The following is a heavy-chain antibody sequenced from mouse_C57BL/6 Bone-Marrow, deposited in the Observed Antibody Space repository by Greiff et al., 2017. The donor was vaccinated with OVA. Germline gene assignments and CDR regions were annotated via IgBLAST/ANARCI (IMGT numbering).Heavy chain of an antibody. CDR2: IWSGGST. CDR1: GFSLTSYG. Sequence: QVQLQQSGPGLVQPSQSLSITCTVSGFSLTSYGVHWVRQSPGKGLEWLGVIWSGGSTDYNAAFISSLSISKDNSKSQVFFKMNSLQADDTAIYYCARTGGYYASYWYFDVWGTGTTVTVSS. V-gene: IGHV2-2*01. D-gene: IGHD1-1*01. CDR3: ARTGGYYASYWYFDV. J-gene: IGHJ1*03.